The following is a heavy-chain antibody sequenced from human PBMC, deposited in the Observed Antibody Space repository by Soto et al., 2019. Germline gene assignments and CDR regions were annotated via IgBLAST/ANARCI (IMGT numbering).Heavy chain of an antibody. D-gene: IGHD2-2*01. CDR2: ISYDGRNK. V-gene: IGHV3-30*18. CDR1: GFTFSTYG. J-gene: IGHJ4*02. CDR3: AKGVSYRVIDY. Sequence: QVQLVESGGGVVQPGRSLRLSCAASGFTFSTYGMHWVRQAPGKGLEWVAVISYDGRNKYYADSVKGRFTISRDNSKNTLSLQMSSLRAEDTAVYFCAKGVSYRVIDYWGQGTLVTVSS.